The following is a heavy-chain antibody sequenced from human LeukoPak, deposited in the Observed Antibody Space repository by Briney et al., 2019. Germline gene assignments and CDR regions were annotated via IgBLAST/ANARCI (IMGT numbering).Heavy chain of an antibody. V-gene: IGHV4-59*11. J-gene: IGHJ4*02. CDR2: ICYNRNA. Sequence: PPGTLSLTCAVSGASISSQCASWARQTPGKGLEWVGHICYNRNANYTASPNSRVIISFDTSKNKVSLNLTSLTAADTAVYYCAALDSETYYCLDSWGQGALVTVSS. CDR1: GASISSQC. CDR3: AALDSETYYCLDS. D-gene: IGHD3-10*01.